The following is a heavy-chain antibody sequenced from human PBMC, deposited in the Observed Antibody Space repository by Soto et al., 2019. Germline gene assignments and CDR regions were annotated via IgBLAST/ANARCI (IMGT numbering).Heavy chain of an antibody. CDR1: GFTVSSNY. CDR2: IYSGGST. V-gene: IGHV3-53*04. CDR3: GRVVRRFGTRYFDY. Sequence: GGSLRLSCAASGFTVSSNYMSWVRQAPGKGLEWVSVIYSGGSTYYADSVKGRFTISRHNSKNTLYLQMNSLRAEDTAVYYCGRVVRRFGTRYFDYWGQGTLVTVSS. J-gene: IGHJ4*02. D-gene: IGHD3-10*01.